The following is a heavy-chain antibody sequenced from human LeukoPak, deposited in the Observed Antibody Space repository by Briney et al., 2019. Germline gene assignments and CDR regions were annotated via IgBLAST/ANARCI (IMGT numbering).Heavy chain of an antibody. CDR3: ARDYFSTSYYYGMDV. CDR1: GITFNNYA. D-gene: IGHD3-10*01. V-gene: IGHV3-30-3*01. J-gene: IGHJ6*02. CDR2: ISYDGSNK. Sequence: EGSLRLSCAASGITFNNYAMHWVRQAPGKGLEWVAVISYDGSNKYYADSVKGRFTISRDNSKNTLYLQMNSLRAEDTAVYYCARDYFSTSYYYGMDVWGQGTTVTVSS.